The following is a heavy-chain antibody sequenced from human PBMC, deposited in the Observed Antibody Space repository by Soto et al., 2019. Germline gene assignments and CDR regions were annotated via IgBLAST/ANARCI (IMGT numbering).Heavy chain of an antibody. Sequence: QVQLQESGPGLVKPSQTLSLTCTVSGGSISSGGYYWSWIRQHPGKGLEWIGYIYYSGSTYYNPSLKSRVTISVDTSKNQFSLKLSSVTVADTAVYYCARGGTDTYDFWSGYYPNNWFDPWGQGTLVTVSS. D-gene: IGHD3-3*01. CDR3: ARGGTDTYDFWSGYYPNNWFDP. V-gene: IGHV4-31*03. CDR1: GGSISSGGYY. CDR2: IYYSGST. J-gene: IGHJ5*02.